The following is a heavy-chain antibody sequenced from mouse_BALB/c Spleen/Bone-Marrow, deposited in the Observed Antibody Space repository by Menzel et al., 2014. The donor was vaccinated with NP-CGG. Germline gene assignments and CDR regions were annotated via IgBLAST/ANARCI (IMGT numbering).Heavy chain of an antibody. J-gene: IGHJ2*01. CDR1: GYTFSSYW. CDR3: TRWGWSFDY. D-gene: IGHD2-3*01. CDR2: ILPGSGSS. Sequence: VKLVESGAELMKPGASVKISCKATGYTFSSYWIEWVKQRPGHGLEWIGEILPGSGSSNYNEKFKGKATITADTSSNTAYMQLSSLTSEDSAVCYCTRWGWSFDYWGQGTTLTASS. V-gene: IGHV1-9*01.